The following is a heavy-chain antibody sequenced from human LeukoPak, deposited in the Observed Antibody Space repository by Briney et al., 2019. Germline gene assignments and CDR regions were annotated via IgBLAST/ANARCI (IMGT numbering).Heavy chain of an antibody. CDR3: ARYTGGGVY. Sequence: GGSLRLSCAVSGFTFSSGYMHWVRQPPGKGPVWVSRISSDGSNTLYADSVKGRFTISRDDARITVYLQMNSLRDADTAVYYCARYTGGGVYWGQGTLVTVSS. CDR2: ISSDGSNT. J-gene: IGHJ4*02. CDR1: GFTFSSGY. D-gene: IGHD2-2*02. V-gene: IGHV3-74*01.